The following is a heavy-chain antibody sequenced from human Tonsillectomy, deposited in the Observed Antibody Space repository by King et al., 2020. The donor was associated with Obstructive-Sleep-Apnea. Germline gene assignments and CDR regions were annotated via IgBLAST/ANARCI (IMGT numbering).Heavy chain of an antibody. CDR2: IRYDGSNK. D-gene: IGHD6-13*01. CDR1: GFTFSSYG. CDR3: AKALGYSSSWPYYFDY. Sequence: VQLVESGGGVVQPGRSLRLSCAASGFTFSSYGMHWVRQAPGKGREWVAFIRYDGSNKYYADSVKGRFTISRVNSKNTLYLQMNSLRAEDTAVYYCAKALGYSSSWPYYFDYWGQGTLVTVSS. J-gene: IGHJ4*02. V-gene: IGHV3-30*02.